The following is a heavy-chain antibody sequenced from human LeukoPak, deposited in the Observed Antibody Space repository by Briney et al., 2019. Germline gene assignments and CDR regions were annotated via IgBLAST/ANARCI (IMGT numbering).Heavy chain of an antibody. CDR3: AREANDYGDLEFDY. Sequence: GGSLRLSCAAAGFTFSSYAMSWVRQAPGKGLEWVSSISSSSSSYIYYADSVKGRFTISRDNAKNSLYLQMNSLRAEDTAVYYCAREANDYGDLEFDYWGQGTLVTVSS. CDR2: ISSSSSSYI. J-gene: IGHJ4*02. CDR1: GFTFSSYA. D-gene: IGHD4-17*01. V-gene: IGHV3-21*01.